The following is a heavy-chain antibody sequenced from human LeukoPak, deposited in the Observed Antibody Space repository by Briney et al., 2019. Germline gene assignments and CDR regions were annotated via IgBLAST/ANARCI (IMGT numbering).Heavy chain of an antibody. D-gene: IGHD5-18*01. CDR2: INPNSGGT. Sequence: GASVKVSCKASGYTFTGYYMHWVRQAPGQGLEWMGWINPNSGGTNYAQKFQGRVTMTRDTSISTAYMELSRLRSDDTAVYYCATGEYSYGFYYYYMDVWGKGTTVTVSS. CDR1: GYTFTGYY. CDR3: ATGEYSYGFYYYYMDV. V-gene: IGHV1-2*02. J-gene: IGHJ6*03.